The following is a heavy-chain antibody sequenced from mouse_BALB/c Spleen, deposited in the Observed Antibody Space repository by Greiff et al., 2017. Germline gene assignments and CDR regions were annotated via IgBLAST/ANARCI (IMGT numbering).Heavy chain of an antibody. CDR1: GFTFSSYG. J-gene: IGHJ2*01. Sequence: EVNVVESGGGLVQPGGSLKLSCAASGFTFSSYGMSWVRQTPDKRLELVATINSNGGSTYYPDSVKGRFTISRDNAKNTLYLQMSSLKSEDTAMYYCARDRGLRALYYFDYWGQGTTLTVSS. CDR2: INSNGGST. D-gene: IGHD2-4*01. V-gene: IGHV5-6-3*01. CDR3: ARDRGLRALYYFDY.